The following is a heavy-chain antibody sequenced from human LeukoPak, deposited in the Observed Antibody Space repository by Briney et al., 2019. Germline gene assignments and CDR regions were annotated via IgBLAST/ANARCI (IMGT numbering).Heavy chain of an antibody. CDR3: AAGPYGGNTPFDY. D-gene: IGHD4-23*01. J-gene: IGHJ4*02. CDR1: GFSFSISE. V-gene: IGHV3-48*03. CDR2: ISSSGTTI. Sequence: GGSLRLSCATSGFSFSISELNWVRQAPGKGLEWVSSISSSGTTIYYADSVKGRFSISRDNSKNTLYLQMNNLRAEDTALYYCAAGPYGGNTPFDYWGQGTLVTISS.